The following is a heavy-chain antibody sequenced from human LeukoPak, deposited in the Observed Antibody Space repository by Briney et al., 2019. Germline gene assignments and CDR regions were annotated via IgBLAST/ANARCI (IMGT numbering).Heavy chain of an antibody. Sequence: VASVKVSCKASGYTFTGYYLYWVRQAPGQGLEWMGWINPNSGGTNYAQKFQGRVTMTRDTSISTAYMELSRLRSDDTAVYYCARDRRGYSYGYYYYYYMDVWGKGTTVTISS. V-gene: IGHV1-2*02. CDR2: INPNSGGT. J-gene: IGHJ6*03. CDR3: ARDRRGYSYGYYYYYYMDV. D-gene: IGHD5-18*01. CDR1: GYTFTGYY.